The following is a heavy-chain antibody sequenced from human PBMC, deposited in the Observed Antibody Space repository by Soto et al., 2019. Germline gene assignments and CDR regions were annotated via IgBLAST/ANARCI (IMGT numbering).Heavy chain of an antibody. CDR1: GFTFSSYD. CDR3: ARGHAPTTSLTTDGHAFDI. Sequence: QPGGSLRLSCAASGFTFSSYDMHWVRQATGKGLEWVSAIGTAGDTYYPGSVKGRFTISRENAKNSLYLQMNSLRAGDTAVYYCARGHAPTTSLTTDGHAFDIWGQGTMVTVSS. CDR2: IGTAGDT. D-gene: IGHD1-1*01. V-gene: IGHV3-13*01. J-gene: IGHJ3*02.